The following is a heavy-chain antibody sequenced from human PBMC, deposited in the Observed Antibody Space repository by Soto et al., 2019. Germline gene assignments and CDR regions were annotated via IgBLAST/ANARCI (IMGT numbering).Heavy chain of an antibody. V-gene: IGHV3-64*01. CDR2: ISSNGGST. D-gene: IGHD4-17*01. CDR3: ARSRSPTTVTDALDI. CDR1: GFTFSSYA. J-gene: IGHJ3*02. Sequence: EVQLVESGGGLVQPGGSLRLSCATSGFTFSSYAMHWVRQAPGKGLEYVSAISSNGGSTFHANSVKGRFIISRDNSKNTLYLQMGSLRAEDMAVYYCARSRSPTTVTDALDIWGQGTVVTVSS.